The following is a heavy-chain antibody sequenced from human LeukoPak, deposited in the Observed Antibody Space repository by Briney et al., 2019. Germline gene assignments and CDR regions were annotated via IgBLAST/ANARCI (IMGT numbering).Heavy chain of an antibody. CDR2: ISAYNGNT. CDR1: GYTFTSYG. Sequence: ASVKVSCRASGYTFTSYGISWVRQAPGQGLEWMGWISAYNGNTNYAQRLQGRVTMTTDTSTSTAYMELRSLRSDDTAVYYCARANYYYYYMDVWGKGTTVTVSS. J-gene: IGHJ6*03. CDR3: ARANYYYYYMDV. V-gene: IGHV1-18*01.